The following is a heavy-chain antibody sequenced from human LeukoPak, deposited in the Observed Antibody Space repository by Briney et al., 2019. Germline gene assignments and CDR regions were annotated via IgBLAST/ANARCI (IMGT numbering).Heavy chain of an antibody. Sequence: ASVKVSCKASGYTFTSYDNIWVRQASGQGIEWMGWMNPNSGHTGYAQKFQSRVTMTRTTSISTAYMELTSLTSEDSAVYYCARSIVGVRKRNDYWGQGTLVTVSS. CDR1: GYTFTSYD. J-gene: IGHJ4*02. CDR2: MNPNSGHT. CDR3: ARSIVGVRKRNDY. D-gene: IGHD1-26*01. V-gene: IGHV1-8*01.